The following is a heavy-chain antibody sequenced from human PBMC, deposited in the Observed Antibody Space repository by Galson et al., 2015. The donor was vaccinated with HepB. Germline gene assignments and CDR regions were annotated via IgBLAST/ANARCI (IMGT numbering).Heavy chain of an antibody. CDR1: GGSFSGYY. CDR3: ARRYYYDSSGYYYSGRLSAFDI. D-gene: IGHD3-22*01. CDR2: INHGGST. V-gene: IGHV4-34*01. J-gene: IGHJ3*02. Sequence: LSLTCAVYGGSFSGYYWSWIRQPPGKGLEWIGEINHGGSTNYNPSLKSRVPMSVGTSKIQFSLKLSSVTAADTAVYFCARRYYYDSSGYYYSGRLSAFDIWGQGTMVTVSS.